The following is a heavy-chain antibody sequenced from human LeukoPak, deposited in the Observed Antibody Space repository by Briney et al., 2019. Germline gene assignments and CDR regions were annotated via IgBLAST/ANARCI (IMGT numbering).Heavy chain of an antibody. CDR2: IYYSGSA. V-gene: IGHV4-59*01. CDR3: ARAVRRTEITMVRGVIITGWFDP. Sequence: PSETLSLTCTVSGGSISSYYWSWIRQPPGKGLEWIGYIYYSGSANYNPSLKSRVTISVKTSKNQFSLKLSSVTAADTAVYYCARAVRRTEITMVRGVIITGWFDPWGQGTLVTVSS. D-gene: IGHD3-10*01. CDR1: GGSISSYY. J-gene: IGHJ5*02.